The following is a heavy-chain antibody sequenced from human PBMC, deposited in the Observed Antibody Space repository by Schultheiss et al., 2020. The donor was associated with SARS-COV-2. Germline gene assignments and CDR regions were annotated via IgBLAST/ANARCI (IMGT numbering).Heavy chain of an antibody. CDR2: IGGIDGRI. V-gene: IGHV3-23*01. CDR3: ARGKLGYDY. D-gene: IGHD7-27*01. J-gene: IGHJ4*02. Sequence: GESLKISCAASGFTFRSYAMTWVRQAPGKGLEWVSAIGGIDGRIFYADSVKGRFTISRDNSKNTLYLQMNSLRAEDTAVYYCARGKLGYDYWGQGTLVTVSS. CDR1: GFTFRSYA.